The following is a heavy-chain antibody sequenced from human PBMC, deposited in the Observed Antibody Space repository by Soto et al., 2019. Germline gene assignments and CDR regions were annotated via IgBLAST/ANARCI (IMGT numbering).Heavy chain of an antibody. CDR1: GFTFGDYA. CDR3: AKDRTTAMVTGDFDY. Sequence: LRLSFTDSGFTFGDYAMHWVRQVPGRGLEWVSGISWTGVSFGYAGSVKGRFTISRDNAKNSLFLQMNSLRHEDTAFYYCAKDRTTAMVTGDFDYWGQGTLVTVSS. D-gene: IGHD5-18*01. CDR2: ISWTGVSF. J-gene: IGHJ4*02. V-gene: IGHV3-9*01.